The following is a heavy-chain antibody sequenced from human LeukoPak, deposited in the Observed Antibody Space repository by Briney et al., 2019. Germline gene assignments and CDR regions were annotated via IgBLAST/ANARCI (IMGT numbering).Heavy chain of an antibody. D-gene: IGHD3-10*01. CDR3: ARGDMVRTTYYYYGMDV. CDR1: GGSISGYY. V-gene: IGHV4-59*01. CDR2: IYYSGST. J-gene: IGHJ6*02. Sequence: SETLSLTCTVSGGSISGYYWSWIWQPPGKGLEWIGYIYYSGSTNYNPSLKSRVTISVDTSKNQFSLKLSSVTAADTAVYYCARGDMVRTTYYYYGMDVWGQGTTVTVSS.